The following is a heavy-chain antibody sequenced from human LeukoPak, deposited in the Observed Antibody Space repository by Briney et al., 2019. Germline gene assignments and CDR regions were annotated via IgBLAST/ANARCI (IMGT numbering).Heavy chain of an antibody. V-gene: IGHV3-48*01. Sequence: TGGSLRLSCAASGFTFSSSNMHWVRQAPGKGREGVSYITGSSSAMYYADSVKGRFTISRDNAKDSLYLQMNSLRAEDTAVYYCASDVVAYTTNYWGQGTLVTVSS. CDR3: ASDVVAYTTNY. CDR2: ITGSSSAM. D-gene: IGHD2-15*01. CDR1: GFTFSSSN. J-gene: IGHJ4*02.